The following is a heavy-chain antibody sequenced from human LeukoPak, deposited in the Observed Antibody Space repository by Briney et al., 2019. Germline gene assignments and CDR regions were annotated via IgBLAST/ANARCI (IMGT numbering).Heavy chain of an antibody. CDR1: GFTFSSYS. D-gene: IGHD3-22*01. CDR2: ISSSSSTI. V-gene: IGHV3-48*01. Sequence: PGGSLRLSCAASGFTFSSYSMNWVRQAPGKGLEWVSYISSSSSTIYYADSVKGRFTISRDNAKNSLYLQMNSLRSEDTALYYCAKARGLIGGAFDIWGQGTMVTVSS. CDR3: AKARGLIGGAFDI. J-gene: IGHJ3*02.